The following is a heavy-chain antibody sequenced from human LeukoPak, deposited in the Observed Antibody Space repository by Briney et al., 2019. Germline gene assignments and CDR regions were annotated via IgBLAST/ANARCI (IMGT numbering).Heavy chain of an antibody. CDR1: GGSISSGDYS. CDR2: IYYSGST. J-gene: IGHJ6*02. V-gene: IGHV4-30-4*01. Sequence: NPSETLSLTCTVSGGSISSGDYSWSWIRQPPGKGLEWIGYIYYSGSTYYNPSLKSRVTISVDTSKNQFSLKLSSVTAADTAVYYCARDSEERLAEEAHSYGMDVWGQGTTVTVSS. CDR3: ARDSEERLAEEAHSYGMDV. D-gene: IGHD1-26*01.